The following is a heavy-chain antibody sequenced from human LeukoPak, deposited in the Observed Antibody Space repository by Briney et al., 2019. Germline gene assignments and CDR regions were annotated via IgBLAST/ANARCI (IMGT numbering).Heavy chain of an antibody. Sequence: PGGSLRLSCAASGFTFSSYAMHWVRQAPGKGLEWVAVISYDGSNKYYADSVKGRFTISRDNSKNTLYLQMNSLRAEDTAVYYCARVAPRGYFDYWGQGTLVTVSS. V-gene: IGHV3-30-3*01. CDR1: GFTFSSYA. D-gene: IGHD3-10*01. J-gene: IGHJ4*02. CDR2: ISYDGSNK. CDR3: ARVAPRGYFDY.